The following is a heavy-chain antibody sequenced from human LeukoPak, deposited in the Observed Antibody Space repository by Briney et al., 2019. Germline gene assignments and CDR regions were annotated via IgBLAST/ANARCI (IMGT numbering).Heavy chain of an antibody. D-gene: IGHD3-3*01. V-gene: IGHV1-18*01. CDR3: ERENSHTYYDIWSGWNWFDP. J-gene: IGHJ5*02. Sequence: VASVKVSCKASGYTFTSYGISWVRQAPGQGLEWMGWISAYNGNTNYAQKLQGRVTMTTDTSTSTAYMELRSLRSDDTAVYYCERENSHTYYDIWSGWNWFDPWGQGTLVTVSS. CDR2: ISAYNGNT. CDR1: GYTFTSYG.